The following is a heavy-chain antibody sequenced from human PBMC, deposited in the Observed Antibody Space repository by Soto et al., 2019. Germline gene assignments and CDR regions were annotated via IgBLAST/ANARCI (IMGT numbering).Heavy chain of an antibody. J-gene: IGHJ4*02. V-gene: IGHV6-1*01. CDR3: ARGGYNWNYFDY. CDR1: GDSGSSNSAA. CDR2: TYHRSKWYN. Sequence: QALSLTFAISGDSGSSNSAACNLIRHSPSRGLEWLGRTYHRSKWYNDYAVSVKSRITINPDTSKNQFSLQLNSVTPEDTAVYYCARGGYNWNYFDYWGQGTLVTVSS. D-gene: IGHD1-20*01.